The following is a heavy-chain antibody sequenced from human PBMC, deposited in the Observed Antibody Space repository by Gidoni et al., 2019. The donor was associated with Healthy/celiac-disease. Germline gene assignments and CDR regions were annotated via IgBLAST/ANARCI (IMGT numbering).Heavy chain of an antibody. V-gene: IGHV3-11*01. J-gene: IGHJ5*02. CDR3: ARDKNDYIWGSYRSYNWFDP. Sequence: QVQLVESGGGLVKPGGSLRLSCAASGFTFSYYYMRWIRQAPGKGLEWVSYISSRGSNIYYADSVKGRFTISRDNAKNSLYLQMNSLRAEDTAVYYCARDKNDYIWGSYRSYNWFDPWGQGTLVTVSS. D-gene: IGHD3-16*01. CDR1: GFTFSYYY. CDR2: ISSRGSNI.